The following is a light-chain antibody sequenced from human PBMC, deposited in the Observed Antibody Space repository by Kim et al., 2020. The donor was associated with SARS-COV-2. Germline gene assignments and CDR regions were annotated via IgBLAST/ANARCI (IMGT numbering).Light chain of an antibody. CDR3: MQALQSHLFS. CDR2: LGS. Sequence: PASISCRSSQSLLHSDGYTYLDWYLQKPGQSPQLLIYLGSNRASGVPDRFSGSGSGTYFTLKISKVEAEDVGVYYCMQALQSHLFSFGPGTKLEIK. J-gene: IGKJ2*03. CDR1: QSLLHSDGYTY. V-gene: IGKV2-28*01.